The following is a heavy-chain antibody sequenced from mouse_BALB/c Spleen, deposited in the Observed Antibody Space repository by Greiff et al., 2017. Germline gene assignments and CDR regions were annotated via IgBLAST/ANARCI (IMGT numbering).Heavy chain of an antibody. D-gene: IGHD2-4*01. Sequence: EVQRVESGGGLVKPGGSLKLSCAASGFTFSDYYMYWVRQTPEKRLEWVATISDGGSYTYYPDSVKGRFTLSRDNAKNNLYLQMSSLKSEDTAMYYCAREGMIPFAYWGQGTLVTVSA. CDR2: ISDGGSYT. CDR1: GFTFSDYY. CDR3: AREGMIPFAY. J-gene: IGHJ3*01. V-gene: IGHV5-4*02.